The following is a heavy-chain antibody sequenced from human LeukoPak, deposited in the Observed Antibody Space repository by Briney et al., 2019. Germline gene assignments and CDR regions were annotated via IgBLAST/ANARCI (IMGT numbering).Heavy chain of an antibody. D-gene: IGHD3-22*01. V-gene: IGHV1-18*01. CDR3: ARDTRTYYYDSSGYPKDYYYGMDV. CDR2: ISAYNGNT. CDR1: GYTFTSYG. J-gene: IGHJ6*02. Sequence: ASVKVSCKASGYTFTSYGISWVRQAPGQGLEWMGWISAYNGNTNYAQKLRGRVTMTTDTSTSTAYMELRSLRSDDTAVYYCARDTRTYYYDSSGYPKDYYYGMDVWGQGTTVTVSS.